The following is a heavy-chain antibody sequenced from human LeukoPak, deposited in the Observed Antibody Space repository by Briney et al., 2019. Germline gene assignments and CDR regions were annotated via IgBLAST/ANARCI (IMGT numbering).Heavy chain of an antibody. CDR1: GFTVSSNY. D-gene: IGHD3-16*01. CDR3: ARNQQLGGHSYYYYGMDV. CDR2: LYSGGNT. Sequence: PGGSLRLSCVVSGFTVSSNYMSWVRQAPGKGLEWVSVLYSGGNTYHADSVKGRFTISRDNSKNTLYLQMNSLRADDTAIYYCARNQQLGGHSYYYYGMDVWGQGTTVTVSS. V-gene: IGHV3-53*01. J-gene: IGHJ6*02.